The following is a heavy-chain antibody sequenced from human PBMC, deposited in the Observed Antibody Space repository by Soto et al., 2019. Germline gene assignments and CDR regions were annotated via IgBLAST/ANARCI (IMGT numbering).Heavy chain of an antibody. CDR1: VFTFGNYG. J-gene: IGHJ4*02. D-gene: IGHD1-26*01. CDR3: AKGGGTDRDFDY. Sequence: VGSLRLSCTCSVFTFGNYGMHWVRHAPGKWLEWVASTSYDGNNKYYADSLKGRFTISRDNSKKMVYLQMTSLGPEDTAVYYCAKGGGTDRDFDYWGQGALVTVSS. CDR2: TSYDGNNK. V-gene: IGHV3-30*18.